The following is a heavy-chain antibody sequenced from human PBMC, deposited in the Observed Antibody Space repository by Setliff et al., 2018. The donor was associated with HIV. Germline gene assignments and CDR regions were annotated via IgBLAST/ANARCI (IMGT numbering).Heavy chain of an antibody. J-gene: IGHJ4*02. Sequence: KTSETLSLTCSVSGGSISSHYWTWIRQPPGKGLEWIGYIYYSGSTSYNPSLKSRVTISIDSSKNQLSLKVSSVTAADTAVYYCARENRIMGSRTFDFWGRGTLVTVSS. CDR3: ARENRIMGSRTFDF. CDR2: IYYSGST. D-gene: IGHD1-7*01. CDR1: GGSISSHY. V-gene: IGHV4-59*11.